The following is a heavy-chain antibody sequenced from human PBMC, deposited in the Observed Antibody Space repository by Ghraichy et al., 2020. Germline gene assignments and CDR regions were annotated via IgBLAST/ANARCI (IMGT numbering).Heavy chain of an antibody. CDR3: AAGSMGY. CDR1: GFTFSNYN. V-gene: IGHV3-48*02. CDR2: ISSTTNTK. Sequence: GSLRLSCVASGFTFSNYNMNWVRQAPGKGLEWLSYISSTTNTKYYADSVRGRFTISRDDAKNSLFLQMNSLRDDDTAVYYCAAGSMGYWGQGTLVTVSS. J-gene: IGHJ4*02.